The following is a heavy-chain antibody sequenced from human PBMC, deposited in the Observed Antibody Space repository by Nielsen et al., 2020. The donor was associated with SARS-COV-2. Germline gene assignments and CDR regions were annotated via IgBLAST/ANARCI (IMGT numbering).Heavy chain of an antibody. D-gene: IGHD1-26*01. Sequence: SVKVSCKASGGTFSSYAISWVRQAPGQGLEWMGGIIPIFGTANYAQKFQGRVTITADESTSTAYMELSSLRSEDTAVYYCARVPTTSRAYYMDVWGKGTTVTVSS. V-gene: IGHV1-69*13. J-gene: IGHJ6*03. CDR3: ARVPTTSRAYYMDV. CDR1: GGTFSSYA. CDR2: IIPIFGTA.